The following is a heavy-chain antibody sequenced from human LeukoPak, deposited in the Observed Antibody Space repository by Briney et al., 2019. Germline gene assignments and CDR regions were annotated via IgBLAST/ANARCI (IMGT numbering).Heavy chain of an antibody. CDR2: TDYSGTT. J-gene: IGHJ3*02. CDR1: GGPISTSYF. Sequence: SETLSLTCTVSGGPISTSYFWGWIRQPPGKGLEGIGTTDYSGTTYYNPSLSSRVTISVDTSKNQFSLRLSSVTAPDTAVYYCARHSGGSYVFAFDIWGQGTMVTVSS. D-gene: IGHD2-15*01. CDR3: ARHSGGSYVFAFDI. V-gene: IGHV4-39*01.